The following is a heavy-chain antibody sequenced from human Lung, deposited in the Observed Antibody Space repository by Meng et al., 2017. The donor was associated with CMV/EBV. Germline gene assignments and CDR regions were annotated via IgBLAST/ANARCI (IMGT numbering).Heavy chain of an antibody. D-gene: IGHD6-19*01. CDR3: ARAYGLVTGYSSGWSANWYFDR. J-gene: IGHJ2*01. Sequence: GESLKISCAASGFTFSSYDMHWVRQATGKSLEWVSGIGTAGDTYYPGSVKGRFTISRENAKNSLYLQMNSLRAGDTAVYYCARAYGLVTGYSSGWSANWYFDRWGHGTXVTVSS. CDR1: GFTFSSYD. CDR2: IGTAGDT. V-gene: IGHV3-13*01.